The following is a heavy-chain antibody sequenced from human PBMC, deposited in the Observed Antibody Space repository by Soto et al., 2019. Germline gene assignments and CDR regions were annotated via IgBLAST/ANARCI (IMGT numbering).Heavy chain of an antibody. CDR1: GDSISSGGYY. CDR3: AGFGVGRGGFNYYGMDV. CDR2: IYYSGST. Sequence: QVQLQESGPGLVKPSQTLSLTCTVSGDSISSGGYYWSWIRQHPGKGLEWIGYIYYSGSTFYNPYPQGRVTISGGPFKDPVPPEPGAGTGAGTGRSFRAGFGVGRGGFNYYGMDVWGQGTTVTVSS. V-gene: IGHV4-31*03. J-gene: IGHJ6*02. D-gene: IGHD3-10*01.